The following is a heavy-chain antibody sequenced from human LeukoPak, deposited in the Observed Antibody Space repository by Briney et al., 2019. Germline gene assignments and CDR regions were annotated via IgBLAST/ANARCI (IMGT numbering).Heavy chain of an antibody. CDR2: IYGGGST. V-gene: IGHV3-66*01. D-gene: IGHD5-12*01. Sequence: GGSLRLSCAASGFTVSSNYMSWVRQAPGKGLEWVSVIYGGGSTYYADSVEGRFTISRDNSKNTLYLQMNSLRAEDTAVYYCARGIVATILDYWGQGTLVTVSS. CDR3: ARGIVATILDY. CDR1: GFTVSSNY. J-gene: IGHJ4*02.